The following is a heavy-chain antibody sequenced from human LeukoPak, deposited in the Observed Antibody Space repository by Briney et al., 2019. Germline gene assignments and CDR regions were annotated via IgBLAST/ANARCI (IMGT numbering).Heavy chain of an antibody. CDR2: INQHGSDK. CDR1: GFTFSSYW. D-gene: IGHD6-19*01. V-gene: IGHV3-7*05. CDR3: AASGGPLDF. J-gene: IGHJ4*02. Sequence: PGGSLRLSCAASGFTFSSYWMSWVRQAPGKGLEWVANINQHGSDKYYVDSVRGRFTVSRDNAKNSLFLQMNSLRAEDTAVYYCAASGGPLDFWGQGTLVTVSS.